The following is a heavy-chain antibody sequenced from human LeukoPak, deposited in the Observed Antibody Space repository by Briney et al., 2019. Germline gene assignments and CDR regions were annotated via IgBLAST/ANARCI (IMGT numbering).Heavy chain of an antibody. V-gene: IGHV4-34*01. CDR3: ARGQTIVGATGDC. CDR1: GFTFSSYA. Sequence: GSLRLSCAASGFTFSSYAMRWVRQPPGKGLEWIGEINHSGSTNYNPSLKSRVTISVNTSKNQFSLKLSSVTAADTAVYYCARGQTIVGATGDCWGQGTLVTVSS. CDR2: INHSGST. D-gene: IGHD1-26*01. J-gene: IGHJ4*02.